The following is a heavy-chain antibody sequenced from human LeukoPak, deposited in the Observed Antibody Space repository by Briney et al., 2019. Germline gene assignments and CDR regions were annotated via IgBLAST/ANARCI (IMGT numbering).Heavy chain of an antibody. D-gene: IGHD3-10*01. V-gene: IGHV3-30-3*01. Sequence: PGGSLRLSCAASGFTFSSYAMHWVRQAPGKELEWVAVISYDGSNKYYADSVKGRFTISRDNSKNTLYLQMNSLRAEDTAVYYCARSSRPAGAFDYWGQGTLVTVSS. J-gene: IGHJ4*02. CDR3: ARSSRPAGAFDY. CDR2: ISYDGSNK. CDR1: GFTFSSYA.